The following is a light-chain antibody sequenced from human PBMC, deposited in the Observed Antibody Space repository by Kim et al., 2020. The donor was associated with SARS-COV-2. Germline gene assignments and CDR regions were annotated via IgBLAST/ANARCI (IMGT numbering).Light chain of an antibody. CDR3: QHYYTTPYS. CDR2: WAS. Sequence: DIVMTQSPDSLAVSLGERATINCKSSQSLLYSSNNKNYLAWFQQKPGQPPKLLIYWASTRESGVPDRFSGSGSGTDFTLTISSLQAEDVAVYYCQHYYTTPYSFGQGTKLEIK. V-gene: IGKV4-1*01. J-gene: IGKJ2*03. CDR1: QSLLYSSNNKNY.